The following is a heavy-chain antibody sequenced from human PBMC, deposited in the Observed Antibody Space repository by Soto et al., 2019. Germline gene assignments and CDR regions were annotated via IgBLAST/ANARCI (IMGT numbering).Heavy chain of an antibody. CDR3: EEDGSGSGYYEFFYYS. CDR2: IAGGSGNT. J-gene: IGHJ4*02. D-gene: IGHD3-3*01. Sequence: HMDLVQSGPEVKKPGTSVKVSCKASEFTFSRSAVRWVRQTRGQRLEWIGWIAGGSGNTNYAQNFRNRVTLTRDVTRRTTYKEKRSRKPVSTVIYSCEEDGSGSGYYEFFYYSWGQGTQVTVSS. V-gene: IGHV1-58*01. CDR1: EFTFSRSA.